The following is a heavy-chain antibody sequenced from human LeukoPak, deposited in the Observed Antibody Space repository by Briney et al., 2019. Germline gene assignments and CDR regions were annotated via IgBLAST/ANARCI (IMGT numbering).Heavy chain of an antibody. CDR1: GFNFSTYE. J-gene: IGHJ4*02. V-gene: IGHV3-48*03. CDR3: AREDY. CDR2: ITSSGGTI. Sequence: GGSLRLSCAGSGFNFSTYEMNWVRQAPGKGLEWLSYITSSGGTIYYAESVMGRFTISRDNAKNSVYLQMNNLRAEDTAVYYCAREDYWGQGTLVTVSS.